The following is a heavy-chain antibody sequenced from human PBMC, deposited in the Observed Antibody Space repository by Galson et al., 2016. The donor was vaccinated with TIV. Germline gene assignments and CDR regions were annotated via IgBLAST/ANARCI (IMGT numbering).Heavy chain of an antibody. Sequence: TCTVSGGSVISGDYHWGWIRQHPGKGLEWIGSMYYTGRTYYNPSLRGRVAISIDTSKNQFSLKLRSMTAADTAVYYCARDRPSGLFDHWGQGTQVTVSS. CDR1: GGSVISGDYH. CDR3: ARDRPSGLFDH. D-gene: IGHD1-26*01. CDR2: MYYTGRT. J-gene: IGHJ4*02. V-gene: IGHV4-39*07.